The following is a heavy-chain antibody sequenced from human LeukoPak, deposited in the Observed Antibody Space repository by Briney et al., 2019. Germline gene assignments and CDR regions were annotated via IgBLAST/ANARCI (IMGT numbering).Heavy chain of an antibody. J-gene: IGHJ4*02. V-gene: IGHV3-23*01. CDR3: ARGGVHRGLGYWYLDY. Sequence: GGSLRLSCAASGFTFSSYAMSWVRQAPGKGLDWVSSISGTGGSTYYAESVKGRFTISRDDSKLYLQMNSLRAEDTAVYVYARGGVHRGLGYWYLDYWGQGTLVTASS. CDR2: ISGTGGST. D-gene: IGHD2-8*02. CDR1: GFTFSSYA.